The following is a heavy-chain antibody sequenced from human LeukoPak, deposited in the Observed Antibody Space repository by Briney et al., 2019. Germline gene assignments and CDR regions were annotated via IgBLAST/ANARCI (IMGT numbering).Heavy chain of an antibody. J-gene: IGHJ4*02. D-gene: IGHD2-15*01. V-gene: IGHV3-23*01. CDR2: ISGSGGTT. Sequence: GGSLRLSCAASGFTFSSYAMSWVRQAPGRGLEWVSSISGSGGTTNYADSAKGRFTISRDNSKNILFLQMNSLRAEDTAVYYCAKGACSGVSCYRLDCWGQGALVTVSS. CDR3: AKGACSGVSCYRLDC. CDR1: GFTFSSYA.